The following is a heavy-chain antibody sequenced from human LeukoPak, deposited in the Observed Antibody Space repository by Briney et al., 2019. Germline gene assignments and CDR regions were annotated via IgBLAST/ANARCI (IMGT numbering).Heavy chain of an antibody. CDR2: IRSKAYGGTT. D-gene: IGHD3-10*01. J-gene: IGHJ6*03. CDR1: GFTFGDYA. CDR3: TRDLAVRGVLWCHYYYYMDV. V-gene: IGHV3-49*03. Sequence: GGSLRLSCTASGFTFGDYAMSWFRQAPGKGLEWVGFIRSKAYGGTTEYAASVKGRFTISRDDSKSIAYLQMNSLKTEDTAVYYCTRDLAVRGVLWCHYYYYMDVWGKGTTATVSS.